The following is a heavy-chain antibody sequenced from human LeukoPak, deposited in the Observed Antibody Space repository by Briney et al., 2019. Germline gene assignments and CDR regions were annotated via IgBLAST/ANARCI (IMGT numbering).Heavy chain of an antibody. CDR1: GVTFSSYA. J-gene: IGHJ4*02. CDR2: ISYDGSNK. V-gene: IGHV3-30-3*01. CDR3: AKGISNGLDY. D-gene: IGHD4-17*01. Sequence: PGRSLRLSCAASGVTFSSYAMHWVRQAPGKGLEWVAVISYDGSNKYYADSVKGRFTISRDNSKNTLYLQMNSLRAEDTAVYYCAKGISNGLDYWGQGTLVTVSS.